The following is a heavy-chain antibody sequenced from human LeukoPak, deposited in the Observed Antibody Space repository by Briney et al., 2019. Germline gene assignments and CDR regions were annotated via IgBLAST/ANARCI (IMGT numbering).Heavy chain of an antibody. D-gene: IGHD6-19*01. CDR3: AKDIWNSSGWYGYYYYGMDV. Sequence: GGSLRLSCAASGFTVSSNYMSWVRQAPGKGLEWVSVIYSGGSTYYADSVKGRFTISRDNSKNTLYLQMNSLRAEDTAVYYCAKDIWNSSGWYGYYYYGMDVWGQGTTVTVSS. CDR1: GFTVSSNY. J-gene: IGHJ6*02. CDR2: IYSGGST. V-gene: IGHV3-53*05.